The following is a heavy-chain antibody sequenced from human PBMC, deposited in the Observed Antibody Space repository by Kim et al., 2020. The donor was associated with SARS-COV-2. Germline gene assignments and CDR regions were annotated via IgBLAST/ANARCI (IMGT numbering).Heavy chain of an antibody. D-gene: IGHD3-10*01. J-gene: IGHJ4*02. CDR1: GFTFSNAW. CDR3: TTDEGGDGSGSYCNY. V-gene: IGHV3-15*01. Sequence: GGSLRLSCAASGFTFSNAWMSWVRQAPGKGLEWVGRIKSKTDGGTTDYAAPVKGRFTISRDDSKNTLYLQMNSLKTEDTAVYYCTTDEGGDGSGSYCNYWGQGTLVTVSS. CDR2: IKSKTDGGTT.